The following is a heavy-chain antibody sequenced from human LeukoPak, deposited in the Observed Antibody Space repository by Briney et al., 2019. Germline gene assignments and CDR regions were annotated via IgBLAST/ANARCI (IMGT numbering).Heavy chain of an antibody. D-gene: IGHD2-15*01. J-gene: IGHJ4*02. V-gene: IGHV3-23*01. CDR3: AKAAAGTCSGARCYYFDS. CDR2: FSGSVDTT. Sequence: GGSLRLSCAASGFTFTTYAMSWVRHTPGKGLEWVSTFSGSVDTTYHADSVKGRFTISRDNSKNTVYLQMNSLRAEDTVVYYCAKAAAGTCSGARCYYFDSWGQGTPVTVSS. CDR1: GFTFTTYA.